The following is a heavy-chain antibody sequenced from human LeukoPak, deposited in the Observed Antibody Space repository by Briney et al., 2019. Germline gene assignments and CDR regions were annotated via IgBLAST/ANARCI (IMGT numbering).Heavy chain of an antibody. Sequence: SQTLSLTCTVSGGSISSGGYYWSWIRQPPGKGLEWIGYIYHSGSTYYNPSLKSRVTISVDRSKNQFSLKLSSVTAADTAVYYCARFKGVGATYRLWGDYWGQGTLVTVSS. V-gene: IGHV4-30-2*01. J-gene: IGHJ4*02. CDR2: IYHSGST. CDR3: ARFKGVGATYRLWGDY. CDR1: GGSISSGGYY. D-gene: IGHD1-26*01.